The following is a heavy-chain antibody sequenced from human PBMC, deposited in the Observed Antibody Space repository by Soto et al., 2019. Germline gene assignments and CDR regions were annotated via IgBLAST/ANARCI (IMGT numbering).Heavy chain of an antibody. Sequence: ASAKVSCKASGYTFTSYAMHWVRQAPGQRLEWMGWINAGNGNTKYSQKFQGRVTITRDTSASTAYMELSSLRSEDTGVYYCGRVATVITQKVYYSSGMDVWGQGTTVTVSS. CDR3: GRVATVITQKVYYSSGMDV. D-gene: IGHD4-17*01. V-gene: IGHV1-3*01. CDR2: INAGNGNT. CDR1: GYTFTSYA. J-gene: IGHJ6*02.